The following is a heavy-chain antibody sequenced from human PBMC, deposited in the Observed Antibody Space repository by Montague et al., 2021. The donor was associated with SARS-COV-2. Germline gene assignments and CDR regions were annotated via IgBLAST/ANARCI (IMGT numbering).Heavy chain of an antibody. CDR2: ISNNRSYI. CDR1: GFTFSSYS. CDR3: ATEPSGGAGYYYGMDV. D-gene: IGHD1-14*01. V-gene: IGHV3-21*01. Sequence: SLRLSCAASGFTFSSYSMNWVRQAPGKGLEWVSFISNNRSYIYYADSVKGRFTISRDNAKNTLYLQMNSLRAEDTAVYYCATEPSGGAGYYYGMDVWGQGTTVTVSS. J-gene: IGHJ6*02.